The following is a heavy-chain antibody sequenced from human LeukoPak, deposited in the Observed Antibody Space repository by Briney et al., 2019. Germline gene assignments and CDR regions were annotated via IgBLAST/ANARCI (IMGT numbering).Heavy chain of an antibody. J-gene: IGHJ4*02. CDR3: SKRRDTHTYSPLDF. CDR2: IDGSGGDT. CDR1: GFTFSNYS. Sequence: QPGGSLRLSCAASGFTFSNYSMGWVRQASGRGLEWVSAIDGSGGDTFYADSVKALLTISRENSKNSMYLQMSSLRAEDTAVYYCSKRRDTHTYSPLDFWGQGTLVTVSS. V-gene: IGHV3-23*01. D-gene: IGHD2-15*01.